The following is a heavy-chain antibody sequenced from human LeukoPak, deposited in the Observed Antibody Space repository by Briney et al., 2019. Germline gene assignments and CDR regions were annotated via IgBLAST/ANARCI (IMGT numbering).Heavy chain of an antibody. V-gene: IGHV3-23*01. CDR1: GFTFGDYA. CDR2: ISGSGGST. Sequence: PGGSLRLSCTASGFTFGDYAMSWVRQAPGKGLEWVSAISGSGGSTYYADSVKGRFTISRDNSKNTLYLQMNSLRAEDTAVYYCARGRGSYYESDSWGQGTLVTVSS. CDR3: ARGRGSYYESDS. D-gene: IGHD1-26*01. J-gene: IGHJ4*02.